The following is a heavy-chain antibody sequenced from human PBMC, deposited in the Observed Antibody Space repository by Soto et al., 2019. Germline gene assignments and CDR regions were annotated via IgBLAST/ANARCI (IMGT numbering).Heavy chain of an antibody. Sequence: GASLRPSFISSGFTFSNYSLNGVRQASWKGLEWVSSISTSSSYIYYADSVKGRFTISRDNAKNSLYLQMNSLRAEDTAVYYCARPSYDFWSGYADSRFDYWGQGT. J-gene: IGHJ4*02. D-gene: IGHD3-3*01. CDR1: GFTFSNYS. CDR3: ARPSYDFWSGYADSRFDY. CDR2: ISTSSSYI. V-gene: IGHV3-21*01.